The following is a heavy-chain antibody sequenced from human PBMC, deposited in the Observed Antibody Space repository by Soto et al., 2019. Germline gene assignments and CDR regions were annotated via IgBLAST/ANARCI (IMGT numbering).Heavy chain of an antibody. CDR2: IYHSGST. J-gene: IGHJ6*02. V-gene: IGHV4-4*02. CDR1: GGSISSSNW. CDR3: ASLPLANYYYYGMDV. Sequence: QVQLQESGPGLVKPSGTLSLTCAVSGGSISSSNWWSWVRQPPGKGLEWIGDIYHSGSTNYNPSLKSRVTISVDKSKNQFSLKLSSVTAADTAVYYCASLPLANYYYYGMDVWGQGTTVTVSS.